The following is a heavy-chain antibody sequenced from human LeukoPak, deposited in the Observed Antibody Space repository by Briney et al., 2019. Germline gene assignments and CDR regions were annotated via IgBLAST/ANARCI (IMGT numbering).Heavy chain of an antibody. D-gene: IGHD3-3*01. V-gene: IGHV3-15*01. CDR3: TTDEPFGVVIDFDY. Sequence: GGSLRLSCTAYRFTFSNAWMSWVRQAPGKGLEWLGRIKSKTDGGTTDYAAPVKGGFTISRDDSKNTLYLQMNSLKTEDTAVYYCTTDEPFGVVIDFDYWGQGTLVTVSS. J-gene: IGHJ4*02. CDR2: IKSKTDGGTT. CDR1: RFTFSNAW.